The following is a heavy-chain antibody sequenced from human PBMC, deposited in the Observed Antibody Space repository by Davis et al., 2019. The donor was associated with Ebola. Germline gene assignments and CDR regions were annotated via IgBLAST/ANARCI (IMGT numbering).Heavy chain of an antibody. V-gene: IGHV3-21*01. CDR3: ARASLLWFGETHNLGNSYYYYYGMDV. CDR2: ISSDSDYI. CDR1: GFTFSTYS. J-gene: IGHJ6*02. Sequence: PGGSLRLSCAASGFTFSTYSMSWVRQAPGKGLEWVSSISSDSDYIYYADSVKGRFTISRDNAKNSLYLQMNSLRDEDTAVYYCARASLLWFGETHNLGNSYYYYYGMDVWGQGTTVTVSS. D-gene: IGHD3-10*01.